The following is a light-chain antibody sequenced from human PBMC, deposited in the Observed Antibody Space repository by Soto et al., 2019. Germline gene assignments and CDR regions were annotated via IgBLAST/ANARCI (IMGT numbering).Light chain of an antibody. CDR3: ASWDDRMKGEV. J-gene: IGLJ1*01. Sequence: QSVLTQPPSVSGTPGQRGSISCSGSRSNSGSNSVNWYQQHPGTAPKLLIYINDQRPSGVPDRFSCSTSATSVSLAISGLQSEAAADYYCASWDDRMKGEVFGTGPKATVL. CDR2: IND. CDR1: RSNSGSNS. V-gene: IGLV1-44*01.